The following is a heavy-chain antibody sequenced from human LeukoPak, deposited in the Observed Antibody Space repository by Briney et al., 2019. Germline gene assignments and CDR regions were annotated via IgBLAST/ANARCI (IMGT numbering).Heavy chain of an antibody. CDR3: ARVRSSGWAANDAFDI. Sequence: GASVKVSCKVSGHTFTDHYIHWVRQAPGQGLEWMGWINPNSGGTNYAQKFQGRVTMTRDTSISTAYMELSRLRSDDTAVYYCARVRSSGWAANDAFDIWGQGTMVTVSS. CDR2: INPNSGGT. D-gene: IGHD6-19*01. V-gene: IGHV1-2*02. J-gene: IGHJ3*02. CDR1: GHTFTDHY.